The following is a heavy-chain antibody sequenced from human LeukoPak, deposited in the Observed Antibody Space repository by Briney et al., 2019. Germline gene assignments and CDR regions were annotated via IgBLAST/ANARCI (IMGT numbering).Heavy chain of an antibody. CDR3: ARRQGCSSTSCPPDS. V-gene: IGHV5-51*01. CDR1: GYSCTTYW. J-gene: IGHJ4*02. D-gene: IGHD2-2*01. CDR2: IYPGDSDT. Sequence: GESLKISGRGSGYSCTTYWIGWVRQMPGKGVEWMGLIYPGDSDTRYSPSFQGQVTMSADKSINTAYLQWSSLKASDTAMYYCARRQGCSSTSCPPDSWGQGTLVSVSS.